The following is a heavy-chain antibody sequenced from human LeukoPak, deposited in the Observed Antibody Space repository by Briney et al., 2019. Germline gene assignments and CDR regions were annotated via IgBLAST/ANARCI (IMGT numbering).Heavy chain of an antibody. J-gene: IGHJ3*02. CDR1: GFSLSDHA. V-gene: IGHV3-72*01. Sequence: PGGSLRLSCAASGFSLSDHAMDWVRQAPGKGLQWVARIRCPANSDTTEYAASVQDTFTISRDDSKNSLYLQMNGLKTEDTAVYYCVRRIVGSSSASDIWGQGTMDTLSS. CDR2: IRCPANSDTT. D-gene: IGHD1-26*01. CDR3: VRRIVGSSSASDI.